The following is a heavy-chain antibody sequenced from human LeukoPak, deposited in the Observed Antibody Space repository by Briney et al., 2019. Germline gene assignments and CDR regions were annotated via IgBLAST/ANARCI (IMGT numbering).Heavy chain of an antibody. CDR3: AREIAADRGFDS. D-gene: IGHD6-6*01. J-gene: IGHJ4*02. CDR2: ISSSSSTI. Sequence: GGSLRLSCAVSGFTFSSYSMNWVRRAPGKGLEWVSYISSSSSTIYYADSVKGRFTISRDNAKNSLYLQMNSLRAEDTAVYYCAREIAADRGFDSWGQGTLVTVSS. CDR1: GFTFSSYS. V-gene: IGHV3-48*04.